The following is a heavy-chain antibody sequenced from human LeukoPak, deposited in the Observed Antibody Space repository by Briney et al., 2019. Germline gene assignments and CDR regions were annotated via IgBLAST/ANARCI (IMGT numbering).Heavy chain of an antibody. Sequence: GGSLRLSCAASAFAFSSYGMHWGRQAPGKGLEWVAFIRYDGSNEYYADSVKGRFTISRDDSKNTLSLQMNSLRVEDTAVYYCARDLAWGAFDYWGQGTLVTVSS. D-gene: IGHD7-27*01. V-gene: IGHV3-30*02. J-gene: IGHJ4*02. CDR1: AFAFSSYG. CDR3: ARDLAWGAFDY. CDR2: IRYDGSNE.